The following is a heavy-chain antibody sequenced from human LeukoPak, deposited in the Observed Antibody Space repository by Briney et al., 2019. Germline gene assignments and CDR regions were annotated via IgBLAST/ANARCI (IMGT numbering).Heavy chain of an antibody. CDR2: ITANGDST. Sequence: PGGPLRLSCGASGFPFAYYAMHWVRQAPGKGLEWVSLITANGDSTYYADSVKGRFTISRDNSKNSLSLQMNSLRTEDTALYYCAKDIEAGTAGFSFDYWGQGTLVAVSS. J-gene: IGHJ4*02. D-gene: IGHD2-21*02. V-gene: IGHV3-43*02. CDR3: AKDIEAGTAGFSFDY. CDR1: GFPFAYYA.